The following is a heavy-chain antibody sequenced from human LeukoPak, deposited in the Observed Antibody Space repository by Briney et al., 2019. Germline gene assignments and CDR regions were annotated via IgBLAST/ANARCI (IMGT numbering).Heavy chain of an antibody. CDR2: INHSGST. CDR3: ARGISLSVDTISEDY. Sequence: SETLSLTCAVYGGSFSGYYWSWIRQPPGKGLEWIGEINHSGSTNYNPSLKSRVTISVDTSKNQFSLKLSSVTAADTAVYYCARGISLSVDTISEDYWGQGTLVTVSS. D-gene: IGHD5-12*01. J-gene: IGHJ4*02. V-gene: IGHV4-34*01. CDR1: GGSFSGYY.